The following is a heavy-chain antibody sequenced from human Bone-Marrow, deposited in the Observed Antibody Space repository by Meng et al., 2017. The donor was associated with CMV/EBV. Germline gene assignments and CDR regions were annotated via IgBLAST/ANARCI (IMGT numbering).Heavy chain of an antibody. V-gene: IGHV3-23*03. J-gene: IGHJ1*01. CDR1: GFTFSSYA. Sequence: GGSLRLSCAASGFTFSSYAMSWVRQAPGKGLEWVSVIYSGGSSTYYADSVKGRFTISRDNSKNTLYLQMNSLRAEDTAVYYCAREPAVAGTRYFQHWGQGTRVTGSS. CDR2: IYSGGSST. D-gene: IGHD6-19*01. CDR3: AREPAVAGTRYFQH.